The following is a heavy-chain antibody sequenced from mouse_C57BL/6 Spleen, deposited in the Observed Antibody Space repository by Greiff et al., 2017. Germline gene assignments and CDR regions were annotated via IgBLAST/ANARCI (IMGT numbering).Heavy chain of an antibody. V-gene: IGHV1-81*01. CDR3: ARGGSSYNAMDY. CDR1: GYTFTSYG. J-gene: IGHJ4*01. D-gene: IGHD1-1*01. Sequence: QVHVKQSGAELARPGASVKLSCKASGYTFTSYGISWVKQRTGQGLEWIGEIYPRSGNTYYNEKFKGKATLTADKSSSTAYMELRSLTSEDSAVYFCARGGSSYNAMDYWGQGTSVTVSS. CDR2: IYPRSGNT.